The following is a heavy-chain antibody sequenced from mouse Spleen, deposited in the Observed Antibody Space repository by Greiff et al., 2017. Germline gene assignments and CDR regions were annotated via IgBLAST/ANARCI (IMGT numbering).Heavy chain of an antibody. CDR3: ARNRNSLLRLRGYFDY. CDR2: IWSDGST. J-gene: IGHJ2*01. Sequence: VQVVESGPGLVAPSQSLSITCTVSGFSLTNYAVHWVRQSPGKGLEWLGVIWSDGSTDYNAAFISRLSISKDNSKSQVFFKMNSLQADDTAIYYCARNRNSLLRLRGYFDYWGQGTTLTVSS. D-gene: IGHD1-2*01. V-gene: IGHV2-4-1*01. CDR1: GFSLTNYA.